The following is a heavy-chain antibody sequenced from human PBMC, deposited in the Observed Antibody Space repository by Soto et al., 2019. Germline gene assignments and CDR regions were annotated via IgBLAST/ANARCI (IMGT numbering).Heavy chain of an antibody. Sequence: PGESLKISCKGSGYSFTSYWIGWVRQMPGKGLEWMGIIYPGDSDTRYSPSFQGQVTISADKSISTAYLQWSSLKASDTAMYYCARQALPRKYSSGWPAGYWGQGTLVTVSS. CDR1: GYSFTSYW. CDR3: ARQALPRKYSSGWPAGY. J-gene: IGHJ4*02. V-gene: IGHV5-51*01. D-gene: IGHD6-19*01. CDR2: IYPGDSDT.